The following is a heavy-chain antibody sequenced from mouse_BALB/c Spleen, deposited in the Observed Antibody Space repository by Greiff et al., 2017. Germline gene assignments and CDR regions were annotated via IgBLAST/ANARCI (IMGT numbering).Heavy chain of an antibody. CDR1: GYSITSGYY. Sequence: EVQLQQSGPGLVKPSQSLSLTCSVTGYSITSGYYWNWIRQFPGNKLEWMGYISYDGSNNYNPSLKNRISITRDTSKNQFFLKLNSVTTEDTATYYCASEVATGAYWGQGTLVTVSA. CDR2: ISYDGSN. D-gene: IGHD1-1*01. J-gene: IGHJ3*01. V-gene: IGHV3-6*02. CDR3: ASEVATGAY.